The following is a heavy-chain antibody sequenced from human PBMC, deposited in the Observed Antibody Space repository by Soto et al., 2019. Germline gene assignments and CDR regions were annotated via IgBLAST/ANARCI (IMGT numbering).Heavy chain of an antibody. CDR2: ISTYTGKT. CDR1: GYTFHIYG. CDR3: ARDVYSGSGDAFDL. D-gene: IGHD6-6*01. J-gene: IGHJ3*01. Sequence: QVQLVQSGAEVKKPGASVKVSCKTSGYTFHIYGITWVRQAPGRGLEWMGWISTYTGKTEYAQSFQGRATMTTDTSTGTAYMEVRSLRSDDTAVDFCARDVYSGSGDAFDLWGQGTMVTVSS. V-gene: IGHV1-18*01.